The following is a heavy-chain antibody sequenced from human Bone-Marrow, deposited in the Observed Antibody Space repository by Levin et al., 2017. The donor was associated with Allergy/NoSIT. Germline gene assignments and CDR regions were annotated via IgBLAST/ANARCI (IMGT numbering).Heavy chain of an antibody. CDR1: GGSFSGFQ. J-gene: IGHJ4*01. Sequence: PSETLSLTCAVYGGSFSGFQWSWIRQSPGKGLEWIGKISHTGSTNYNPSLKTRVAISVANSKSQFFLELTSVTAADTAVYYCARGRSDDSDSYQWGFYFFDNWGQGTLVTVSS. CDR3: ARGRSDDSDSYQWGFYFFDN. V-gene: IGHV4-34*01. D-gene: IGHD1-26*01. CDR2: ISHTGST.